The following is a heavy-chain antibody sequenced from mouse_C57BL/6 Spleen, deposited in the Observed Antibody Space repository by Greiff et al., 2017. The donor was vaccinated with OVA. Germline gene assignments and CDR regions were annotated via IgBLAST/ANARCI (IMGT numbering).Heavy chain of an antibody. CDR3: GRRGVTARDFDG. CDR1: GYTFTSYT. D-gene: IGHD2-2*01. V-gene: IGHV1-4*01. CDR2: INPSSGYT. Sequence: QVHVKQSGAELARPGASVKLSCKASGYTFTSYTMHWVKQRPGQGLEWIGYINPSSGYTKYNQKFKDKATLTADKSSSTAYMQLSSLTSEDSADYYCGRRGVTARDFDGWGKGTTLTVSS. J-gene: IGHJ2*01.